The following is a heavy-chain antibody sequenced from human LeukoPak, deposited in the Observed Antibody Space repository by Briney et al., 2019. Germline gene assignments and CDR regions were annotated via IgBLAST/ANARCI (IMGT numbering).Heavy chain of an antibody. Sequence: ALVKVSCKASGYTFTGYYMHWVRQAPGQGLEWMGWINPNSGGTNYAQKFQGRVTMTRDTSISTAYMELSRLRSDDTAVYYCARPSLGDSSEIDPWGQGTLVTVSS. D-gene: IGHD3-22*01. CDR1: GYTFTGYY. CDR3: ARPSLGDSSEIDP. J-gene: IGHJ5*02. CDR2: INPNSGGT. V-gene: IGHV1-2*02.